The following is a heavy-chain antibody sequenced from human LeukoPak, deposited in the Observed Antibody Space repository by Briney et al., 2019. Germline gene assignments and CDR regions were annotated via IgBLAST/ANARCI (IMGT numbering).Heavy chain of an antibody. CDR2: IKQDGSEK. D-gene: IGHD3-22*01. Sequence: HPGGSLRLSCAASGFTFSSYWMSWVRQAPGKGLEWVANIKQDGSEKYYVDSVKGRFTISRDNAKNSLYLQMNSLRAEDTAVYYCARDGNYYDSSGYSYVHFDYWGQGTLVTVSS. V-gene: IGHV3-7*01. CDR3: ARDGNYYDSSGYSYVHFDY. CDR1: GFTFSSYW. J-gene: IGHJ4*02.